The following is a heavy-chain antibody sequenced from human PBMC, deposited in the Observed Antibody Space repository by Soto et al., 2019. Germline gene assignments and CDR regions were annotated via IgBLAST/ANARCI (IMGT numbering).Heavy chain of an antibody. V-gene: IGHV3-23*01. CDR2: ISGSGGST. Sequence: TCILYGMHCVSQKTGKGLEWVSAISGSGGSTYYADSVKGRFTISRDNSKNTLYLQMNSLRAEDTAVYYCAKDRSDYYYDSSGYYHYWGQGILVTVSS. J-gene: IGHJ4*02. CDR3: AKDRSDYYYDSSGYYHY. D-gene: IGHD3-22*01. CDR1: TCILYG.